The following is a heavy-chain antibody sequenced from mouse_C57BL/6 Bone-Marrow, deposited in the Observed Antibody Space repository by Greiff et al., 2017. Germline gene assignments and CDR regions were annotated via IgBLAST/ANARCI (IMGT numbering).Heavy chain of an antibody. V-gene: IGHV14-4*01. CDR1: GFNIKDDY. Sequence: VQLQQSGAELVRPGASVKLSCTASGFNIKDDYMHWVKQRPEQGLEWIGWIDPENGDTDYASKFQGKATITADTSSNTAYLQLSSLTSEDTAVYYCTTYSNPYYAMDYWGQGTSVTVSS. J-gene: IGHJ4*01. D-gene: IGHD2-5*01. CDR3: TTYSNPYYAMDY. CDR2: IDPENGDT.